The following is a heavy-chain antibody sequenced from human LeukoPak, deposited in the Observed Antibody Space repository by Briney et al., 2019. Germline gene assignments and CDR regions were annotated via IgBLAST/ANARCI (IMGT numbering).Heavy chain of an antibody. CDR2: IYTSGST. CDR3: ARGPLGSSWDY. V-gene: IGHV4-61*02. Sequence: SETLXLTCTVSGGSISSGSYYWSWIRQPAGXGLEWIGRIYTSGSTNYNPSLKSRVTISVDTSKNQFSLKLSSVTAADTAVYYCARGPLGSSWDYWGQGTLVTVSS. CDR1: GGSISSGSYY. J-gene: IGHJ4*02. D-gene: IGHD6-13*01.